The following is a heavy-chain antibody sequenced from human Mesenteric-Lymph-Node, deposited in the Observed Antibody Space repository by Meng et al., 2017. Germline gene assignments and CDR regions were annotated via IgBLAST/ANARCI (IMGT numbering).Heavy chain of an antibody. D-gene: IGHD3-10*01. CDR3: ARGPSMVRVVIQALSSPEFYWFDP. V-gene: IGHV4-34*01. CDR2: INHSGST. J-gene: IGHJ5*02. CDR1: GGSFSGYY. Sequence: SETLSLTCAVYGGSFSGYYWSWIRQPPGKGLEWSGEINHSGSTNYNPSLKSRVTISVDTSKNQFSLKMSTVTDADTAVYYGARGPSMVRVVIQALSSPEFYWFDPWGQGTLVTVSS.